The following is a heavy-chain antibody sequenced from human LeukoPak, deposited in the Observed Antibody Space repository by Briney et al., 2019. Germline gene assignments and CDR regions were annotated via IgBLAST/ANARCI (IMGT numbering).Heavy chain of an antibody. J-gene: IGHJ4*02. CDR3: ARDGILSGYDSAFDY. Sequence: PSETLSLTCAVYGGSFSGYYWSWIRQPPGKGLEWIGEINHSGSTNYNPSLKSRVTISVDTSKNQFSLKLSSVTAPDTAVYYCARDGILSGYDSAFDYWGQGTLVTVSS. CDR2: INHSGST. D-gene: IGHD5-12*01. V-gene: IGHV4-34*01. CDR1: GGSFSGYY.